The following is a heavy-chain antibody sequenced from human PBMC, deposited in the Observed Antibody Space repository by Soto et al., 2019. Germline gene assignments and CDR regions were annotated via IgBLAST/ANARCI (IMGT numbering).Heavy chain of an antibody. V-gene: IGHV4-59*01. Sequence: ETLSLTCTVSGGSINSDFWTWIRQPPGKGLEWIGYIYYSGSTRYNPSLKSRVIISGDTSKNQLSLRLSSVTTADTAVYYCARGVSQGMDVWGQGTTVTVSS. CDR2: IYYSGST. J-gene: IGHJ6*02. CDR3: ARGVSQGMDV. CDR1: GGSINSDF.